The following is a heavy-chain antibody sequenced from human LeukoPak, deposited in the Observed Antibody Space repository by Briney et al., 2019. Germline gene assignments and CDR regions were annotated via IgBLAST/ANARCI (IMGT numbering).Heavy chain of an antibody. CDR2: IYYSGST. D-gene: IGHD1-26*01. CDR3: ARTLIVGATVDY. J-gene: IGHJ4*02. CDR1: GGSISSGDYY. V-gene: IGHV4-30-4*08. Sequence: SETLSLTCTVSGGSISSGDYYWSWIRRPPGTGLEWIGYIYYSGSTYYNLSLKSRVTISVDTSKNQFSLKLSSVTAADTAVYYCARTLIVGATVDYWGQGTLVTVSS.